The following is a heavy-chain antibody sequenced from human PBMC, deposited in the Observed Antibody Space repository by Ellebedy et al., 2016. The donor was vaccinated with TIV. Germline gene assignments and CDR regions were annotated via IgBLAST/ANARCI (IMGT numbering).Heavy chain of an antibody. CDR2: INPHSGGT. V-gene: IGHV1-2*02. D-gene: IGHD6-6*01. CDR1: GYTFTGYY. J-gene: IGHJ4*02. CDR3: ARDLSSLDSISYYFDR. Sequence: AASVKVSCQASGYTFTGYYIYWVRQAPGQGLEWMGWINPHSGGTKYAQKFQGRVTMTRDTSITTAYLELSRLTSDDTALYYCARDLSSLDSISYYFDRWGQGTLVTVSS.